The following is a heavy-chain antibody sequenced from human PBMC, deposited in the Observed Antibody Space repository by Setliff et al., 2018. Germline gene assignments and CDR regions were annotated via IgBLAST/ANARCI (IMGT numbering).Heavy chain of an antibody. Sequence: GGSLRLSCAASGFRVSFREYWMFWVRQAPGKGLEWVAYISSSGSIIYYGDSVKGRFTISRDTAKNSVYLQMNSLRAEDTAVYYCARDLSFSGSPNYLLYWGQGSLVTVSS. CDR3: ARDLSFSGSPNYLLY. V-gene: IGHV3-48*01. CDR1: GFRVSFREYW. CDR2: ISSSGSII. J-gene: IGHJ4*02. D-gene: IGHD1-26*01.